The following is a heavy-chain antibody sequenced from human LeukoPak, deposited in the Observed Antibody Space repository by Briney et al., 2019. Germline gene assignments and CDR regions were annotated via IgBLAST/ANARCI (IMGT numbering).Heavy chain of an antibody. CDR2: ISGSGGST. Sequence: GGSLRLSCAASGFTFSSYAMSWVRQAPGKGLEWVSAISGSGGSTYYADSVKGRFTISRDNSKNTLYLQMNSLRAEDTAVYYCAKPDDIYYGSGSLDYWGQGTLVTVSS. CDR3: AKPDDIYYGSGSLDY. CDR1: GFTFSSYA. V-gene: IGHV3-23*01. D-gene: IGHD3-10*01. J-gene: IGHJ4*02.